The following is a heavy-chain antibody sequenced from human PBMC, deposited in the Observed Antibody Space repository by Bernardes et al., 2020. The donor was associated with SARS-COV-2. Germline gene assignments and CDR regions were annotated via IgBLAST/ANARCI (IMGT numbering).Heavy chain of an antibody. CDR2: IKQDGSII. CDR1: GFTFSSYW. J-gene: IGHJ4*02. V-gene: IGHV3-7*03. Sequence: GGSLRLSCTASGFTFSSYWMSWVRQAPGKGLEWVANIKQDGSIIYYVDSVKGRFTISRDNAKNSLYLQMNSLRAEDTAVYYCSRDFHGSIGEHWGQGTLVTVSS. CDR3: SRDFHGSIGEH. D-gene: IGHD3-22*01.